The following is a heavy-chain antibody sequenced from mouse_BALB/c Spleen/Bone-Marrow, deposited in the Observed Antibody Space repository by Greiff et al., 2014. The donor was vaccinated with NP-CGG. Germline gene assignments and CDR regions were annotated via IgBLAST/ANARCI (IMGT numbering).Heavy chain of an antibody. CDR1: GYNFTSYW. V-gene: IGHV1-55*01. D-gene: IGHD4-1*01. J-gene: IGHJ2*01. CDR3: ARGAWANWDYFDY. CDR2: IYPGSGST. Sequence: QVQLQQSGAELVKPGTSVKLSCKASGYNFTSYWIDWVKLRPGRGLEWIGDIYPGSGSTNYNEKFKSKATLTVDTSSSTAYMQLSSLASEDSALYYCARGAWANWDYFDYWGQGTTLTVSS.